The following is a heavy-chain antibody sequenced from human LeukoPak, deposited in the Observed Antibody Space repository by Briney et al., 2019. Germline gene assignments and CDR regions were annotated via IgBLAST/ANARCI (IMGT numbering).Heavy chain of an antibody. J-gene: IGHJ4*02. CDR1: GGSISDNY. V-gene: IGHV4-59*01. CDR2: IYYSGTT. D-gene: IGHD6-19*01. Sequence: SETLSLTCTVSGGSISDNYWSWLRQPPGKGLEWIGYIYYSGTTNYNPSLKSRVTISVDTSKKQFSLKVSSVTAADTAVYYCVRGAGWYYYWGQGTLVTVSS. CDR3: VRGAGWYYY.